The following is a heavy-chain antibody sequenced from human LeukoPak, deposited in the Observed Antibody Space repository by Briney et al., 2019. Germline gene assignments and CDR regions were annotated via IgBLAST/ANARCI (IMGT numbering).Heavy chain of an antibody. J-gene: IGHJ5*02. Sequence: GASVKVSCKASGYTFTSYGISWVRQAPGQGLEWMGWISAYNGNTNYAQKLQGRVTMTTDTSTSTAYMELRSLRSDDTAVYYCASGMVRGVINNWFDPWGQGTLVTVSS. V-gene: IGHV1-18*01. CDR2: ISAYNGNT. D-gene: IGHD3-10*01. CDR3: ASGMVRGVINNWFDP. CDR1: GYTFTSYG.